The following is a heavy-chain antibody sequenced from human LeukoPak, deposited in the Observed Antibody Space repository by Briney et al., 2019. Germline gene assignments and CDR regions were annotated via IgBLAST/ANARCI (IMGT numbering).Heavy chain of an antibody. CDR2: ISSSSGTI. J-gene: IGHJ4*02. CDR1: GFTFSSYA. D-gene: IGHD6-19*01. CDR3: AREVYSSGWNPFDY. Sequence: GGSLRLSCAASGFTFSSYAMSWVRQAPGKGLEWVSYISSSSGTIYYADSVKGRFSISRDNAKNSLYLQMNSLRAEDTAVYYCAREVYSSGWNPFDYWGQGTLVTVSS. V-gene: IGHV3-48*01.